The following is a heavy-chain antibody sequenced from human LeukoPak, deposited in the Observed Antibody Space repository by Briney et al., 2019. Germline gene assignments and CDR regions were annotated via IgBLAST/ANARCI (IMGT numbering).Heavy chain of an antibody. CDR2: ISSSRSYI. V-gene: IGHV3-21*01. D-gene: IGHD5-18*01. CDR3: ARASGNNYGRFDS. CDR1: GFTFSSYS. Sequence: GGSLRLSCAASGFTFSSYSMNWVRQAPGKGLEWVSFISSSRSYIYYADSVKGRFTISRDNAKNTLYLQMNSLRVEDTAVYYCARASGNNYGRFDSWGQGTLVTVSS. J-gene: IGHJ4*02.